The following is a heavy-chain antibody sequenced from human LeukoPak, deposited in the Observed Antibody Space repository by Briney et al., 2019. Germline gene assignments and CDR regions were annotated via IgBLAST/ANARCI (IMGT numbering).Heavy chain of an antibody. V-gene: IGHV3-30*03. CDR1: GFTFSSYG. D-gene: IGHD2-2*01. J-gene: IGHJ4*02. Sequence: GGSLRLSCAASGFTFSSYGMHWVRQAPGKGLEWVAVISYDGSNKYYADSVKGRFTISRDNAKNSLYLQMNSLRAEDTAVYYCARSYTHCSSTSCLKFGELSPYYFDYWGQGTLVTVSS. CDR3: ARSYTHCSSTSCLKFGELSPYYFDY. CDR2: ISYDGSNK.